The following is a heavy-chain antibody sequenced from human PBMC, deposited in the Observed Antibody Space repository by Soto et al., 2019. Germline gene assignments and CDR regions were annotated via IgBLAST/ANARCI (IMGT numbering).Heavy chain of an antibody. Sequence: LRLSCTASGFTFDDYAMSWFRQAPGKGLEWVGFIRSKAYGGTTEYAASVKGRFTISRDDSKSIAYLQMNSLKTEDTAVYYCTRGAGLRFLEWLSASVDYWGQGTLVTVSS. CDR1: GFTFDDYA. CDR3: TRGAGLRFLEWLSASVDY. V-gene: IGHV3-49*03. CDR2: IRSKAYGGTT. D-gene: IGHD3-3*01. J-gene: IGHJ4*02.